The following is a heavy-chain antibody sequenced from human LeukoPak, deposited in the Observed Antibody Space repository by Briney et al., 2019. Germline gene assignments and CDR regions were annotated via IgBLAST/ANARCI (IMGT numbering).Heavy chain of an antibody. J-gene: IGHJ3*02. V-gene: IGHV3-30-3*01. CDR1: GFTFSSYA. CDR3: ASKDGVTTFGVVIPGAFDI. Sequence: GGSLRLSCAASGFTFSSYAMHWVRQAPGKGLEWVAVISYDGSNKYYADSVKGRFTISRDNSKNTLYLQMNSLRAEDTAVYYCASKDGVTTFGVVIPGAFDIWGQGTMVTVSS. CDR2: ISYDGSNK. D-gene: IGHD3-3*01.